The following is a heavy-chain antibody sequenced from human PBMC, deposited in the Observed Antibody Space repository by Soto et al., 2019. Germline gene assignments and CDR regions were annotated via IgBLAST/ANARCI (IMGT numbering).Heavy chain of an antibody. CDR3: ASPYYYYSSGYPYDAFDI. CDR1: GFTFSSYA. Sequence: EVQLLESGGGLVQPGGSLRLSCAASGFTFSSYAMSWVRQAPGKGLEWVSAISGSGGSTYYADSVKGRFTISRDNSKNPLYLQMNSLRAEDTAVYYCASPYYYYSSGYPYDAFDIWGQGTMVTVPS. D-gene: IGHD3-22*01. J-gene: IGHJ3*02. V-gene: IGHV3-23*01. CDR2: ISGSGGST.